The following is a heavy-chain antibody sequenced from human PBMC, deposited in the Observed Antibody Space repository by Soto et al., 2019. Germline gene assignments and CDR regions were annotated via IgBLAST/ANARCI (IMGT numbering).Heavy chain of an antibody. CDR3: ADPPIHTAMPNPRHDY. CDR1: GFTFSSYG. Sequence: GGSLRLSCAASGFTFSSYGMHWVRQAPGKGLEWVAVISYDGSNKYYADSVKGRFTISRDNSKNTLYLQMNSLRAEDTAVYYCADPPIHTAMPNPRHDYWGQGTLVTVSS. V-gene: IGHV3-30*03. D-gene: IGHD5-18*01. J-gene: IGHJ4*02. CDR2: ISYDGSNK.